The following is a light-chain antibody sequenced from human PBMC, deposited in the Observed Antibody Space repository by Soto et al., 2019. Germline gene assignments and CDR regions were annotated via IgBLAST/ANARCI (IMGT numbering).Light chain of an antibody. Sequence: DIQMTQSPSSLSASVGDRVTITCRASQSISSYLNWYQQKPGKAPTLLIYAASSLQSGVTSRFSSSGSGTDVTLTISSLQPEDFATYYCQQSYSTPRTFGQGTKVEIK. CDR1: QSISSY. CDR3: QQSYSTPRT. J-gene: IGKJ1*01. CDR2: AAS. V-gene: IGKV1-39*01.